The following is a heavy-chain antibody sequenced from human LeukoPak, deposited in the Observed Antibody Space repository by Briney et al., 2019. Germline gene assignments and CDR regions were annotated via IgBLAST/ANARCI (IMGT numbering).Heavy chain of an antibody. Sequence: PSETLSLTCAVYGGSFSGYYWSWIRQPPGKGLEWIGEINHSGSTNYNPSLKSRVTMSVDTSKNQFSLKLSSVTAADTAVYYCARGYCSSTSCFHEYFQHWGQGTLVTVSS. V-gene: IGHV4-34*01. CDR3: ARGYCSSTSCFHEYFQH. CDR1: GGSFSGYY. CDR2: INHSGST. D-gene: IGHD2-2*01. J-gene: IGHJ1*01.